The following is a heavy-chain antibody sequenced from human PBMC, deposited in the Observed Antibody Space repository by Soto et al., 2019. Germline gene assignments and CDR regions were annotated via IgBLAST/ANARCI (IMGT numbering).Heavy chain of an antibody. CDR3: ARHDSIAAAGVAFDI. J-gene: IGHJ3*02. V-gene: IGHV5-51*01. CDR2: IYPGDSDT. CDR1: GYSFTSYW. Sequence: GESLKISCKGSGYSFTSYWIGWVRQMPGKGLEWMGIIYPGDSDTRYSPSFQGQVTISADKSISTAYLQWSSLKASDTAMYYCARHDSIAAAGVAFDIWGQGTMVTVSS. D-gene: IGHD6-13*01.